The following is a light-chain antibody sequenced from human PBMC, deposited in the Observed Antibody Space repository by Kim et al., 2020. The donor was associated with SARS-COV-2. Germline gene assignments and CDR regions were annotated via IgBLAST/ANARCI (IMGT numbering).Light chain of an antibody. V-gene: IGKV3-15*01. CDR2: GAS. CDR1: QSVNNN. CDR3: KQYNEWPPIT. J-gene: IGKJ5*01. Sequence: EIVMTQSPATLSVSPGERATLSCRASQSVNNNLAWYQQKLGQAPRLLIYGASTRAPGIPAKFSGSGSGTEFTLTISSLQSEDFAVYYCKQYNEWPPITFGQGTRLEIK.